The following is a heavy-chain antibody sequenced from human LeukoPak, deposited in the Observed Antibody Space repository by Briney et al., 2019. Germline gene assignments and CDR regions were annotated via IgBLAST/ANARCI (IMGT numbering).Heavy chain of an antibody. CDR2: ISGSGGST. V-gene: IGHV3-23*01. Sequence: GGSLRLSCAASGFTFSSYAMSWVRQAPGKGLEWVSAISGSGGSTYYADSVKGRFTISRDNSKNTLYLQMNSPRAEDTAVYYCAKTGLGPPIYYYGSGEFQHWGQGTLVTVSS. J-gene: IGHJ1*01. CDR1: GFTFSSYA. D-gene: IGHD3-10*01. CDR3: AKTGLGPPIYYYGSGEFQH.